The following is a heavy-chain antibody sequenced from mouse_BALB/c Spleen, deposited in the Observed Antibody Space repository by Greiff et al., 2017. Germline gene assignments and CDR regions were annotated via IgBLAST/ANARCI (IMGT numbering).Heavy chain of an antibody. CDR1: GFTFSSFG. CDR3: ARSYYGNYAMDY. J-gene: IGHJ4*01. CDR2: ISSGSSTI. V-gene: IGHV5-17*02. D-gene: IGHD2-10*01. Sequence: EVQLVESGGGLVQPGGSLKLSCAASGFTFSSFGMHWVRQAPEKGLEWVAYISSGSSTIYYADTVKGRFTISRDNPKNTLFLQMTSLRSEDTAMYYCARSYYGNYAMDYWGQGTSVTVSS.